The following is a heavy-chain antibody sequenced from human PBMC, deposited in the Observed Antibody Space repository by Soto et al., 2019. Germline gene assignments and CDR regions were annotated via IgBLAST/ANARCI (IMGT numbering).Heavy chain of an antibody. Sequence: ASVKVSCKASGYTFTSYYIHWVRQAPGHGLEWMGIINPSGGSTSYAQKFQGRVTMTWDTSTSTVYMEMSSLRSEDTAVYFCARGLRYFDWSFFDCWGQGTLVTVSS. CDR3: ARGLRYFDWSFFDC. J-gene: IGHJ4*02. CDR1: GYTFTSYY. D-gene: IGHD3-9*01. CDR2: INPSGGST. V-gene: IGHV1-46*03.